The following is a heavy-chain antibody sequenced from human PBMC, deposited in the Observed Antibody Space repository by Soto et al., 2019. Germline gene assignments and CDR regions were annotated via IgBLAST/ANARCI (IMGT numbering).Heavy chain of an antibody. V-gene: IGHV3-9*01. J-gene: IGHJ4*02. Sequence: TGGSLRLSCAASGFTFDDYAMHWVRQAPGKGLEWVSGISWNSGSIGYADSVKGRFTISRDNAKNSLYLQMNSLRAEDTALYYCAKELGYCSSTSCPLDYWGQGTLVTVSS. CDR3: AKELGYCSSTSCPLDY. CDR2: ISWNSGSI. D-gene: IGHD2-2*01. CDR1: GFTFDDYA.